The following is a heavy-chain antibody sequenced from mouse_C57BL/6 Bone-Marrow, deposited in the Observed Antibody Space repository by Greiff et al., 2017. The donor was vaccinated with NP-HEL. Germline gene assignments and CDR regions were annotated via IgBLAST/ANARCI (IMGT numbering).Heavy chain of an antibody. Sequence: QVQLQQSGAELARPGASVKLSCKASGYTFTSYGISWVKQRTGQGLEWIGEIYPRSGNTYYNEKFKGKATLTADKSSSTAYMELRSLTSEDSAVYFCARTDYGSRRRYFDYWGQGTTLTVSS. J-gene: IGHJ2*01. D-gene: IGHD1-1*01. CDR1: GYTFTSYG. CDR3: ARTDYGSRRRYFDY. V-gene: IGHV1-81*01. CDR2: IYPRSGNT.